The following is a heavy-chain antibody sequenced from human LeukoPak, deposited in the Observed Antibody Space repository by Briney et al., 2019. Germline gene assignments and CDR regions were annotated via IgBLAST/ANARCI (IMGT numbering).Heavy chain of an antibody. D-gene: IGHD3-22*01. J-gene: IGHJ4*02. CDR3: ARRGVVVTHFDY. CDR1: GFTFNTYS. CDR2: ISSSSSAI. Sequence: GGPLRLPCAASGFTFNTYSMNWVPQAPAKGLEGVSYISSSSSAIYYADSVKGRFTISRDNAKNSLYLQMNSLRDEDTAVYYCARRGVVVTHFDYWGQGTLVTVSS. V-gene: IGHV3-48*02.